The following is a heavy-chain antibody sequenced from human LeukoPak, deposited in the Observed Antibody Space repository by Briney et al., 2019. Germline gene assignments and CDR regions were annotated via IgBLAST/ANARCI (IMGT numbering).Heavy chain of an antibody. CDR1: GGSFSGYC. CDR2: INHSGST. V-gene: IGHV4-34*01. CDR3: ARAPISYFDY. D-gene: IGHD2-21*01. Sequence: PSETLSLTCAVYGGSFSGYCWSWIRQPPGKGLEWIGEINHSGSTNYNPSLKSRVTISVDTSKNQFSLKLSSVTAADTAVYYCARAPISYFDYWGQGTLVTVSS. J-gene: IGHJ4*02.